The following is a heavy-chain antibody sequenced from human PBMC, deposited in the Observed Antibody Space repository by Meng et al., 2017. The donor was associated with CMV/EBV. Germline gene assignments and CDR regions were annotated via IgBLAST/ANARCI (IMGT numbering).Heavy chain of an antibody. CDR3: ARQIPRYCSSTSSLTLNWFDP. D-gene: IGHD2-2*01. Sequence: SVKVSCKASGGTFSSYAISWVRQAPGQGLEWMGGIIPIFGTANYAQKFQGRVTITTDESTSTAYMELSSLRSEDTAVYYCARQIPRYCSSTSSLTLNWFDPWGQGTLVTVSS. CDR2: IIPIFGTA. J-gene: IGHJ5*02. CDR1: GGTFSSYA. V-gene: IGHV1-69*05.